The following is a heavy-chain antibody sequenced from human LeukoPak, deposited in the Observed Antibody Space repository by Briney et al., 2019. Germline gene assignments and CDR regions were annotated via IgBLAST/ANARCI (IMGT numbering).Heavy chain of an antibody. CDR3: ARVPPTIFRYYYYMDV. D-gene: IGHD3-3*01. J-gene: IGHJ6*03. CDR1: GYTFTSYG. CDR2: IIPIFGTA. Sequence: ASVKVSCKASGYTFTSYGISWVRQAPGQGHEWMGGIIPIFGTANYAQKFQGRVTITTDESTSTAYMELSRLRSEDTAVYYCARVPPTIFRYYYYMDVWGKGTTVTVSS. V-gene: IGHV1-69*05.